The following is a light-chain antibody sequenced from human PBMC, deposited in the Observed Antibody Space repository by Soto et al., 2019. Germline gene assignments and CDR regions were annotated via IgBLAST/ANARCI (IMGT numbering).Light chain of an antibody. Sequence: DIKLTQSPSTLSASVGARVTLTCRASQTINRWLGWYQQKPGEVPKLLIYKASVLESGVPSRFSGSGSGTEFTLTISRLQPEDVATYYCQHWSFGQGTKVDIK. CDR2: KAS. V-gene: IGKV1-5*03. J-gene: IGKJ1*01. CDR1: QTINRW. CDR3: QHWS.